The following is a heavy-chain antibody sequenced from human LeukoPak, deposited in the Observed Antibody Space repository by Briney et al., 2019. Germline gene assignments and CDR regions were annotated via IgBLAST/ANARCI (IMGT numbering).Heavy chain of an antibody. CDR2: IRYDGSNK. D-gene: IGHD3-9*01. J-gene: IGHJ4*02. CDR1: GFTFSSYG. CDR3: ARSGEWILTGFSFDY. Sequence: GRSLRLSCAASGFTFSSYGMHWVRQAPGRGLEWVAFIRYDGSNKYYADSVKGRFTISRDNSKNTLYLQMTSLRAEDTAVYYCARSGEWILTGFSFDYWGQGTLVTVSS. V-gene: IGHV3-30*02.